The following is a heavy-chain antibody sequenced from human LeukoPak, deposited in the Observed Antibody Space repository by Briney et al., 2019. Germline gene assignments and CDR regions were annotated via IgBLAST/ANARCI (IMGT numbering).Heavy chain of an antibody. J-gene: IGHJ4*02. D-gene: IGHD3-3*01. Sequence: GGSLRLSCAASGFTFSSFWMSWVRQAPGKGLEWVAKIIQDGSEKYYVDSVKGRFTISRDNAKNSLYLQMNSLRAEDTAVYYCARDSPGIMIFGVVTPNGGQGTLVTVSS. CDR2: IIQDGSEK. CDR1: GFTFSSFW. V-gene: IGHV3-7*05. CDR3: ARDSPGIMIFGVVTPN.